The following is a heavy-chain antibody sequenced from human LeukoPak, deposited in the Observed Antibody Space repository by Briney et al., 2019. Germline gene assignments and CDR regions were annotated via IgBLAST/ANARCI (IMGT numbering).Heavy chain of an antibody. J-gene: IGHJ4*02. CDR2: IIASGGTT. V-gene: IGHV3-23*01. CDR1: GFTFTNYG. Sequence: GGTLRLSCAASGFTFTNYGMNWVRQAPGKGLEWVSGIIASGGTTYTADSVKGRFTISRDNAENSLYLQMNSLRAEDTAVYYCARDPFPSLLLWFGGYYFDYWGQGTLVTVSS. CDR3: ARDPFPSLLLWFGGYYFDY. D-gene: IGHD3-10*01.